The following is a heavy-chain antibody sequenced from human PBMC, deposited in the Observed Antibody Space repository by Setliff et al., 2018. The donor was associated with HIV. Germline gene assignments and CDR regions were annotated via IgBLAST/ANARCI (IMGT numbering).Heavy chain of an antibody. Sequence: PSETLSLTCTVSHGSTSPFYWSWMRQPPGKGLEWIGYIFYTGTTKYNPSLKSRVSMSVDMSKNQLSLKLKSVTAADTAVYYCARDRPPSTVDMLGAFDRWGQGTKVTVSS. D-gene: IGHD4-17*01. CDR1: HGSTSPFY. V-gene: IGHV4-59*01. CDR3: ARDRPPSTVDMLGAFDR. CDR2: IFYTGTT. J-gene: IGHJ3*02.